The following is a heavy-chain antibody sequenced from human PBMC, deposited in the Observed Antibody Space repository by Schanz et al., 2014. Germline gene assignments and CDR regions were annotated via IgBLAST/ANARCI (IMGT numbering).Heavy chain of an antibody. CDR3: ARDGEDFDF. J-gene: IGHJ4*02. CDR1: GFTFSNNW. CDR2: IDGEGSDT. V-gene: IGHV3-74*01. D-gene: IGHD3-10*01. Sequence: EVQLVASGGGLVKPGGSLRLSCAASGFTFSNNWMHWFRQGPGKGQSWVARIDGEGSDTRYAEHVKGRFTISRDNAKNTLFLHMNSLRAEDTAVYYCARDGEDFDFWGQGVLVTVSS.